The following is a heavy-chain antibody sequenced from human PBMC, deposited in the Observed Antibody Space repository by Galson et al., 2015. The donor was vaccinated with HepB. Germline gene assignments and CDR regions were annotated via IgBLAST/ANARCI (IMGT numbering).Heavy chain of an antibody. V-gene: IGHV3-48*01. CDR3: ARVYDGDDAGEDYGMDV. CDR2: ISATRRSI. CDR1: GFTFSSHF. Sequence: SLRLSCAGSGFTFSSHFMNWVRQAPGKGLEWVAYISATRRSIYYADSVKGRFSISRDNGKNSLYLQMNSLRAEDTAVYYCARVYDGDDAGEDYGMDVWGPGATVTVSS. J-gene: IGHJ6*02. D-gene: IGHD4-17*01.